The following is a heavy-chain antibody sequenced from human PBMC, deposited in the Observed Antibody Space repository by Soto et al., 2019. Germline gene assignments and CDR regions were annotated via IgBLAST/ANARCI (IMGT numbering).Heavy chain of an antibody. CDR3: ARGPYSSGGGYFDY. J-gene: IGHJ4*02. CDR1: GFTFSSYE. D-gene: IGHD6-19*01. V-gene: IGHV3-48*03. CDR2: ISSSGSTI. Sequence: EVQLVESGGGLVQPGGSLRLSCAASGFTFSSYEMNWVRQAPGKGLEWVSYISSSGSTIYYADSVKGRFTISRDNAKNSLCLQMNSLRAEDTAVYYCARGPYSSGGGYFDYWGQETLVTVSS.